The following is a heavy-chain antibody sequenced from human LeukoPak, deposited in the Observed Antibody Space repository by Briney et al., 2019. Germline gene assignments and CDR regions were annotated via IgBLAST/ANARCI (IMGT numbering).Heavy chain of an antibody. CDR2: IYYSGST. Sequence: KPSETLSLTRTVSGGSISSSSYYWGWIRQPPGKGLEWIGSIYYSGSTYYNPSLKSRFTISVYTSKNQFSLKLSSVTAADTAVYYCARQLGYCSSTSCYADKVDYWGQGTLVTVSS. J-gene: IGHJ4*02. V-gene: IGHV4-39*01. CDR1: GGSISSSSYY. CDR3: ARQLGYCSSTSCYADKVDY. D-gene: IGHD2-2*01.